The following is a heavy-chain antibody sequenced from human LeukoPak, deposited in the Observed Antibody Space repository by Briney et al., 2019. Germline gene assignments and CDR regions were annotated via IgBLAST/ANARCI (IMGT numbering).Heavy chain of an antibody. CDR1: GFTFSSYA. CDR3: ARGSVAAYYFDY. J-gene: IGHJ4*02. D-gene: IGHD6-19*01. Sequence: PGGSLRLSCAASGFTFSSYAMHWVRQAPGKGLEWVAVISYDGSNKYYADSVKGRFTISRDNSKNTLYLQMNSLRAADTAVYYCARGSVAAYYFDYWGQGTLVTVSS. V-gene: IGHV3-30-3*01. CDR2: ISYDGSNK.